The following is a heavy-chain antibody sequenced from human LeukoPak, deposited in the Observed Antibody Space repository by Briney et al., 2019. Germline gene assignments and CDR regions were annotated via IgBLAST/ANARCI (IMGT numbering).Heavy chain of an antibody. Sequence: GGSLRLSCAASGFTFSTYWMHWVRQAPGKGLVWVSRIHSDGRSTSYADSVNGRFTISRDNAKNTLYLQMDSLRAEDTAVYYCARDRPGNTAIDYWGQGTLVTVSS. CDR3: ARDRPGNTAIDY. J-gene: IGHJ4*02. D-gene: IGHD5-18*01. CDR1: GFTFSTYW. V-gene: IGHV3-74*01. CDR2: IHSDGRST.